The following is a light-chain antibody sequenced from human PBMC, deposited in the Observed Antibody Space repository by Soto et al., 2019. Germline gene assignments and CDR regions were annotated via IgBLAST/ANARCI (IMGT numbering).Light chain of an antibody. CDR3: KQYDSSL. CDR1: QSVRTSY. Sequence: EIVLTQSPGTLALSPGERATLSCRASQSVRTSYLAWYQHKPGQAPRLLIYGASSRATGITDRFSGSGSGTGFTLTSSSLEPEDFAVYYCKQYDSSLFGGGTKVEIK. CDR2: GAS. J-gene: IGKJ4*02. V-gene: IGKV3-20*01.